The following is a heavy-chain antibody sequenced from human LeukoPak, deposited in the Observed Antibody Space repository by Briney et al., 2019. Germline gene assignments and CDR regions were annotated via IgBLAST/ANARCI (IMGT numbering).Heavy chain of an antibody. CDR3: AKFLGDIVVVPVYYFDY. CDR2: ISGSGGST. J-gene: IGHJ4*02. D-gene: IGHD2-2*01. Sequence: PGRSLRLSCAASGFTFSSYAMSWVRQAPGKGLEWVSAISGSGGSTYYADSVKGRFTISRDNSKNTLYLQMNSLRAEDTAVYYCAKFLGDIVVVPVYYFDYWGQGTLVTVSS. CDR1: GFTFSSYA. V-gene: IGHV3-23*01.